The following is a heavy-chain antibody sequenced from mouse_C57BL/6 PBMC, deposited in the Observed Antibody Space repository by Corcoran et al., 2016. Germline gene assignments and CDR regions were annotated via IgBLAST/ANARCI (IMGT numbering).Heavy chain of an antibody. D-gene: IGHD1-1*01. J-gene: IGHJ4*01. Sequence: QVQLQQSGAELVKPGASVKISCKASGYAFSSYWRNWVKQRPGKGLEWIGQIYPGDGDTNYNGKFKGKATLTADKSSSTAFMQLSSLTSEDSAGYFWARGYYSARKALDYWGQGTSVTVSS. CDR1: GYAFSSYW. CDR2: IYPGDGDT. V-gene: IGHV1-80*01. CDR3: ARGYYSARKALDY.